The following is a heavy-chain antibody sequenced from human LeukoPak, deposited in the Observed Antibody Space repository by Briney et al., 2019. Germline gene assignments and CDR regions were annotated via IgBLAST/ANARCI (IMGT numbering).Heavy chain of an antibody. Sequence: GGSLRLSCAASGFTFSSYGMSWVRQAPGKGLEWVSGISGSGGTTYYADSVKGRFTISRDNLKNTLYPQMNSLRDEDTAVYYCARDPRVTTGDYYYYMDVWGKGTTVTISS. CDR1: GFTFSSYG. CDR2: ISGSGGTT. CDR3: ARDPRVTTGDYYYYMDV. D-gene: IGHD4-17*01. V-gene: IGHV3-23*01. J-gene: IGHJ6*03.